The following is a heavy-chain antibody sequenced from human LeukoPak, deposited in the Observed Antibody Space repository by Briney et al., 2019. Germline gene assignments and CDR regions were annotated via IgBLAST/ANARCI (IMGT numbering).Heavy chain of an antibody. CDR1: GFIFSRYA. D-gene: IGHD2-15*01. J-gene: IGHJ4*02. Sequence: PGGSLRLFCAASGFIFSRYAMSWVRQAPGEGLECVSAISGSGGSTYYADSVKGRFTISRDNSKNTLYLQMNSLRAEDTAVYYCAKDQYCSGGSCYSDYWGQGTLVTVSS. V-gene: IGHV3-23*01. CDR2: ISGSGGST. CDR3: AKDQYCSGGSCYSDY.